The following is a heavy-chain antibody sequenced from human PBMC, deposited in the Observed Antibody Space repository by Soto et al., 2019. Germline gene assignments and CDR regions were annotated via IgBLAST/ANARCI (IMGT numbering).Heavy chain of an antibody. J-gene: IGHJ4*02. V-gene: IGHV3-21*01. CDR3: ARDLGGDYVLDY. CDR1: GFSFSSYS. D-gene: IGHD4-17*01. Sequence: GGSLRLSCAASGFSFSSYSMNWVRQAPGKGLEWVSSISSSSSYIYYADSVKGRFTISRDNSKNTLYLQMNSLRAEDTAVYYCARDLGGDYVLDYWGQGTLVTVSS. CDR2: ISSSSSYI.